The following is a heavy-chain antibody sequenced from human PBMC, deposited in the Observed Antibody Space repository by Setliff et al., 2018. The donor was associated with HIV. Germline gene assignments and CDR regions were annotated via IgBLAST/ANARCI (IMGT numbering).Heavy chain of an antibody. CDR3: ARVVYDSGWKYFDY. D-gene: IGHD6-19*01. CDR1: GFSLTTSGMC. Sequence: SGPTLVNPTQTLTLTCNFSGFSLTTSGMCVSWIRQPPGKALEWLARVDWNNDKFYSTSLKTRLTISKATSRNQVVLTMTDVDPMDTATYYCARVVYDSGWKYFDYWGQGTLVTVS. J-gene: IGHJ4*02. V-gene: IGHV2-70*17. CDR2: VDWNNDK.